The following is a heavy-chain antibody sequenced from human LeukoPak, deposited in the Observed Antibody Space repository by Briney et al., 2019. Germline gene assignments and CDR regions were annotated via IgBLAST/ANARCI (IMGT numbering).Heavy chain of an antibody. CDR3: ARDYRITIFGGPDAFDI. J-gene: IGHJ3*02. Sequence: GASVKVSCKASGYTFTSYGISWVRQAPGQGLEWMGWISAYNGNTNYAQKLQGRVTMTTDTSTSTAYMELRSLRSDDTAVYYCARDYRITIFGGPDAFDIWGQGTMVTVSS. CDR2: ISAYNGNT. V-gene: IGHV1-18*01. D-gene: IGHD3-3*01. CDR1: GYTFTSYG.